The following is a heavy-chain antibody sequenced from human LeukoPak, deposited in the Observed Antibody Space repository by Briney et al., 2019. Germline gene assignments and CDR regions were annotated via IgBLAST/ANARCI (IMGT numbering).Heavy chain of an antibody. V-gene: IGHV4-39*07. D-gene: IGHD2-21*02. J-gene: IGHJ4*02. CDR2: MYYSGNT. CDR1: GGSISSSTYC. CDR3: ARETCGGDCSIDY. Sequence: SETLSLTCTVSGGSISSSTYCWSWARQPPGKGLEWIGCMYYSGNTYYSSSLKGRVTISLDTPKNQFSLKLSSVTAADTAVYYCARETCGGDCSIDYWGQGTLVTVSS.